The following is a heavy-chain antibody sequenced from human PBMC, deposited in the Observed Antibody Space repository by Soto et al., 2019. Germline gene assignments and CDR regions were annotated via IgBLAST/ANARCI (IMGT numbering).Heavy chain of an antibody. D-gene: IGHD6-13*01. CDR3: AKGLLNGRWYAAD. J-gene: IGHJ4*02. Sequence: GGSLILSCETSGFTFGNCVMTWVRQPPGKRLEWVSVITTNGQTAYADSVKGRFTISRDNSKNAAYLQMNSLRAEDTAVYYCAKGLLNGRWYAADWGQGTLVTVSS. CDR1: GFTFGNCV. CDR2: ITTNGQT. V-gene: IGHV3-23*01.